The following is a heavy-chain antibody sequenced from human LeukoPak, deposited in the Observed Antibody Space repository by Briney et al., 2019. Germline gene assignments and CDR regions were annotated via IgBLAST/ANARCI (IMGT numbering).Heavy chain of an antibody. J-gene: IGHJ4*02. CDR3: AGLPYGGNSLGSNDY. CDR2: IIPIFGTA. V-gene: IGHV1-69*05. Sequence: SSVKVSCKASGGTFSSYAISWVRQAPGQGLEWMGGIIPIFGTANYAQKFQGRVTITTDESTSTAYMELSSLRSEDTAVYYCAGLPYGGNSLGSNDYWGQGTLVTVSS. CDR1: GGTFSSYA. D-gene: IGHD4-23*01.